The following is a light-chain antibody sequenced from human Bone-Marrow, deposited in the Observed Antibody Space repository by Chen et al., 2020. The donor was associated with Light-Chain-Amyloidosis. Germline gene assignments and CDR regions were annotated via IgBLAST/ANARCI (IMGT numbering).Light chain of an antibody. Sequence: QSALTQPASVSGSPGQSLTISCPGTSSSVGGYNHVSWYQHHPDKAPKLMIYEVTNRPSWVPDRLSGSKSENTDYLNIYGLQNEDEADYFCRSYNITNTLVFGSGTRVTVL. CDR1: SSSVGGYNH. CDR2: EVT. CDR3: RSYNITNTLV. J-gene: IGLJ1*01. V-gene: IGLV2-14*01.